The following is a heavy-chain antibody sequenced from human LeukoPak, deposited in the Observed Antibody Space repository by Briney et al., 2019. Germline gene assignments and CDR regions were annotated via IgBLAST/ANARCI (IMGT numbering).Heavy chain of an antibody. J-gene: IGHJ4*02. CDR2: INPDGGS. CDR3: ARSGVATCHY. Sequence: PGGSLRLSCQASGFTFTNYAMSWVRQAPGKGLEWVSSINPDGGSFFADSVKGRFTISRDDSWSVVYLQMNSLSAEDTAVYYCARSGVATCHYWGQGILVTVSS. CDR1: GFTFTNYA. V-gene: IGHV3-23*01. D-gene: IGHD2-15*01.